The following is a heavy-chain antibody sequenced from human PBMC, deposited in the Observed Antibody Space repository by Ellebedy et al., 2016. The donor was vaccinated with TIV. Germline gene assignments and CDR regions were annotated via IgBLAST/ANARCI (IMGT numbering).Heavy chain of an antibody. CDR1: GFTFSHYA. Sequence: GESLKISXAASGFTFSHYAMHWVRQAPGKGLEWVALMSYNGGDKYHAASVQGRFTISRDNSRNTLYLQMDSLRGEDTAVYYCARLMEVATVVYYYGMDVWGQGTTVTVSS. J-gene: IGHJ6*02. D-gene: IGHD5-24*01. CDR3: ARLMEVATVVYYYGMDV. V-gene: IGHV3-30-3*01. CDR2: MSYNGGDK.